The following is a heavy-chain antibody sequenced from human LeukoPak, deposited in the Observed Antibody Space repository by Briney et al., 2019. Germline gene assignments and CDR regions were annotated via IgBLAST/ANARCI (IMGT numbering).Heavy chain of an antibody. CDR3: ARKWIVGATFGFDP. V-gene: IGHV1-18*01. J-gene: IGHJ5*02. Sequence: GASVKVSCKASGYTFTCYGISWVRQAPGQGLEWMGWISAYNGNTNYAQKLQGRVTMTTDTSTSTAYMELRSLRSDDTAVYYCARKWIVGATFGFDPWGQGTLVTVSS. CDR1: GYTFTCYG. D-gene: IGHD1-26*01. CDR2: ISAYNGNT.